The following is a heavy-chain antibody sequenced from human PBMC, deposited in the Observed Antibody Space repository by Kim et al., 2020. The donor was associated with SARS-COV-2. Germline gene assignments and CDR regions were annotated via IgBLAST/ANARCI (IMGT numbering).Heavy chain of an antibody. CDR2: ISYDGSNK. Sequence: GGSLRLSCAASGFTFSSYGMHWVRQAPGKGLEWVAVISYDGSNKYYADSVKGRFTISRDNSKNTLYLQMNSLRAEDTAVYYCAKDSAYYDFWSGYLKEKDYYHYYGMDVWGQGTTVTVSS. CDR1: GFTFSSYG. D-gene: IGHD3-3*01. CDR3: AKDSAYYDFWSGYLKEKDYYHYYGMDV. V-gene: IGHV3-30*18. J-gene: IGHJ6*02.